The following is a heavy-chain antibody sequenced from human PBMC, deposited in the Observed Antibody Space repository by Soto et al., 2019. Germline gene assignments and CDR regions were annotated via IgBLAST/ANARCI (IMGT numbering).Heavy chain of an antibody. Sequence: PSETLSLTCTVSGGSITSSSYYWGWIRQPPGKGLEWIGNIYYSGSTYYNPSLKSRVTISVDTSKNQFSLKLSSVTAADTAVYYCARRYGSAIDYWGQATLVTVSS. CDR2: IYYSGST. D-gene: IGHD1-26*01. J-gene: IGHJ4*02. CDR3: ARRYGSAIDY. V-gene: IGHV4-39*07. CDR1: GGSITSSSYY.